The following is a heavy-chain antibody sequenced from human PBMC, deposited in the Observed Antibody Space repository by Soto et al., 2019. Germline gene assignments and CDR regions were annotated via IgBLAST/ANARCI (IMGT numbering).Heavy chain of an antibody. Sequence: SETLSLTCTVSGGSIRSYYWSGIPQPPGKGLEWIGYIYFRGTTNYNPSLKSRVTMSADSSKNQFSLKLNSATAADTAVYYCARMNYYDTSGYPFDYWGQGMMVTVS. V-gene: IGHV4-59*01. D-gene: IGHD3-22*01. CDR1: GGSIRSYY. CDR3: ARMNYYDTSGYPFDY. J-gene: IGHJ4*02. CDR2: IYFRGTT.